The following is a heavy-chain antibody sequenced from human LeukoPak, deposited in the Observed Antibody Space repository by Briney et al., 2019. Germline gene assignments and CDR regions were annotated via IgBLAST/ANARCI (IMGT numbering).Heavy chain of an antibody. Sequence: GESLRISCKGFGYRFTSYWIGWVRQMPGKGLEWMGIIYPGDSDTRYSPSFEGQVTISVDKSISIAYLQWSSLQASDTAMYYCARQGGLVAHNDYWGQGTLITVSS. CDR1: GYRFTSYW. D-gene: IGHD3/OR15-3a*01. CDR2: IYPGDSDT. V-gene: IGHV5-51*01. J-gene: IGHJ4*02. CDR3: ARQGGLVAHNDY.